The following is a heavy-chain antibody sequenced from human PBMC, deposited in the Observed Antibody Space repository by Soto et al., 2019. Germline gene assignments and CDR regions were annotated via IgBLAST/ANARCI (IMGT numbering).Heavy chain of an antibody. D-gene: IGHD3-9*01. CDR1: GFTFSSYS. V-gene: IGHV3-21*01. Sequence: EVQLVESGGGLVKPGGSLRLSCAASGFTFSSYSMNWVRQAPGKGLEWVSSISSSSSYIYYADSVKGRFTISRDNAKNSLYLQMKSLRAEDTAVYYCARDLSVPGCFFDWSSPDYWGQGTLVTVSS. CDR3: ARDLSVPGCFFDWSSPDY. CDR2: ISSSSSYI. J-gene: IGHJ4*02.